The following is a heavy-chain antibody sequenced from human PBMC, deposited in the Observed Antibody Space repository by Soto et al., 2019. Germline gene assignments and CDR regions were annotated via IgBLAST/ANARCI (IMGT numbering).Heavy chain of an antibody. CDR3: ARDGMEQWPLPPSFDY. Sequence: ASVKVSCKASGYTFTSYGISWVRQAPGQGLEWMGWISAYNGNTNYAQKLQGRVTMTTDTSTSTAYMELRSLRSDDTAVYYCARDGMEQWPLPPSFDYWGQGTLVTVSS. CDR2: ISAYNGNT. D-gene: IGHD6-19*01. CDR1: GYTFTSYG. V-gene: IGHV1-18*01. J-gene: IGHJ4*02.